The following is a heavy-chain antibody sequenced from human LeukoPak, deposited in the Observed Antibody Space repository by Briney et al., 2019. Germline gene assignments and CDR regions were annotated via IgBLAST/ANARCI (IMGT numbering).Heavy chain of an antibody. V-gene: IGHV4-61*02. CDR2: ISSSGST. Sequence: PSQTLSLTCTVSGDSISSGDHYWGWIRQPAGKGLEWIGRISSSGSTNYNPSLKSRVTISVDTSKNQFSLKLSSVTAADTAVYYCARGLTPRIAARYYYYYYYMDVWGKGTTVTVSS. D-gene: IGHD6-6*01. CDR1: GDSISSGDHY. J-gene: IGHJ6*03. CDR3: ARGLTPRIAARYYYYYYYMDV.